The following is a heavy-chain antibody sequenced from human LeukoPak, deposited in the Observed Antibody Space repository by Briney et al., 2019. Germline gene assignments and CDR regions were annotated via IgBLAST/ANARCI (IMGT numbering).Heavy chain of an antibody. Sequence: PGGSLRLSCAAAGFTFSNFWMSWVRQAPGKGLEWVANIKQDGSEKYYVDSVKGRFTISRDNAKNSLYLQMNSLRAEDTAVYYCARRFNYDILTGYYNVPHVLGYYMDVWGKGTTVTISS. V-gene: IGHV3-7*01. D-gene: IGHD3-9*01. CDR2: IKQDGSEK. J-gene: IGHJ6*03. CDR3: ARRFNYDILTGYYNVPHVLGYYMDV. CDR1: GFTFSNFW.